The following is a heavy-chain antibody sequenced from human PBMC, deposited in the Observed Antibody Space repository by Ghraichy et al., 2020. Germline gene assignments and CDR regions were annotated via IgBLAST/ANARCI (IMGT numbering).Heavy chain of an antibody. CDR1: GYPFTSYD. J-gene: IGHJ5*02. Sequence: ASVKVSCKASGYPFTSYDINWVRQATGQGLEWMGWMDPKSGNTGYEQRFQGRVTMTRNTSISTAYMELSSLRSEDTAVYYCARAPQVASNWFDPWGQGTLVTVSS. D-gene: IGHD2-15*01. V-gene: IGHV1-8*01. CDR2: MDPKSGNT. CDR3: ARAPQVASNWFDP.